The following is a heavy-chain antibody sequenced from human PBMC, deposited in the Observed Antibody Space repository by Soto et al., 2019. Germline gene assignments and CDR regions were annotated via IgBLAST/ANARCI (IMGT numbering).Heavy chain of an antibody. V-gene: IGHV1-46*01. J-gene: IGHJ5*02. CDR2: INPSGGST. CDR3: ARDFMGIEARPLIWFDP. D-gene: IGHD6-6*01. Sequence: GXSVKVSCKASGYPFTSYYMDWVRQAPGQGLEWMGIINPSGGSTSYAQKFQGRVTMTRDTSTSTVYMELSSLRSEDTAVYYCARDFMGIEARPLIWFDPWGQGTLVTVSS. CDR1: GYPFTSYY.